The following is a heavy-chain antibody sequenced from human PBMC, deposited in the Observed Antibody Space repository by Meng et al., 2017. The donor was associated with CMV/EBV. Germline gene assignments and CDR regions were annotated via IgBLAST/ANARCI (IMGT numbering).Heavy chain of an antibody. CDR2: IYSGGSST. Sequence: GGSLRLSCAASGFTFSSYAMSWVRQAPGKGLEWVSVIYSGGSSTYYADSVKGRFTISRDNSKNTLYLQMNSLRAEDTAVYYCAKDSGSYPFDYWGQGTLVTVS. CDR3: AKDSGSYPFDY. D-gene: IGHD1-26*01. CDR1: GFTFSSYA. J-gene: IGHJ4*02. V-gene: IGHV3-23*03.